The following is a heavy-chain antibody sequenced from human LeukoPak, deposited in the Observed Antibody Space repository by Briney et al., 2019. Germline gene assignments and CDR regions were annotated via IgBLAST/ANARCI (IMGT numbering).Heavy chain of an antibody. Sequence: GGSLRLSCVASGFTFSRNAMHWVRQAPGKGLEWVALTSYDESNKYFADSVKGRFTISRDNSNNALYLHMNSLRAEDTAVYYCARVYPPYSGSLNFD. CDR2: TSYDESNK. CDR3: ARVYPPYSGSLNFD. CDR1: GFTFSRNA. D-gene: IGHD1-26*01. V-gene: IGHV3-30-3*01. J-gene: IGHJ4*01.